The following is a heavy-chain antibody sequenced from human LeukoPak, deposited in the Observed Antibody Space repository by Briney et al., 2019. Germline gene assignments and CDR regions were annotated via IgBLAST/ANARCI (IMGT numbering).Heavy chain of an antibody. V-gene: IGHV1-8*02. CDR3: ARYEPLLYYFHH. CDR1: GYTFTGYY. Sequence: ASVKVSCKASGYTFTGYYMHWVRQATGQGLEWMGWMNPNSGNTGYAQKFEGRITMTRDTATGTAYLELSSLRSEDTAVYYCARYEPLLYYFHHWGQGTLLTVSA. D-gene: IGHD2/OR15-2a*01. CDR2: MNPNSGNT. J-gene: IGHJ1*01.